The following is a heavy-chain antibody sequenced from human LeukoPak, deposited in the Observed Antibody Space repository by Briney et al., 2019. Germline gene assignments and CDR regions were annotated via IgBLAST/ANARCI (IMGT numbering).Heavy chain of an antibody. CDR2: INHSGST. CDR1: GGSFSGYY. J-gene: IGHJ4*02. V-gene: IGHV4-34*01. Sequence: PSETLSPTCAVYGGSFSGYYWSWIRQPPGKGLEWIGEINHSGSTNYNPSLKSRVTISVDTSKNQFSLKLSSVTAADTAVYYCARVGLELPTHFDYWGQGTLVTVSS. CDR3: ARVGLELPTHFDY. D-gene: IGHD2-15*01.